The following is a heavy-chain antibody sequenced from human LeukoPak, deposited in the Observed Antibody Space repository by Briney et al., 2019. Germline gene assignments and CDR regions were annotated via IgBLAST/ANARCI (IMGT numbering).Heavy chain of an antibody. J-gene: IGHJ4*02. Sequence: GGSLRLSCAASGFTFSSYGMHWVRQAPGKGLEWVAVISYDGSNKYYADSVKGRFTISRDNSKNTLYLQMNSLRAEDTAVYYCAKLYDSSGCYFGWGQGTLVTVSS. V-gene: IGHV3-30*18. CDR2: ISYDGSNK. D-gene: IGHD3-22*01. CDR3: AKLYDSSGCYFG. CDR1: GFTFSSYG.